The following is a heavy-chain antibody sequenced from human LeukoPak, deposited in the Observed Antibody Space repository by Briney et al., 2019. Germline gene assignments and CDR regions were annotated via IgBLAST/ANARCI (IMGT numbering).Heavy chain of an antibody. CDR1: GFAFSNCD. Sequence: GGSLRLSCGPYGFAFSNCDMHWVRQAPGKGLEWVAFIRYDGSDKYYVDSVKGRFIISRDNSNNILYLQMNSLTADDTALYYCGKNRLGQQYADAFEIWGQGTMI. D-gene: IGHD6-13*01. J-gene: IGHJ3*02. CDR2: IRYDGSDK. V-gene: IGHV3-30*02. CDR3: GKNRLGQQYADAFEI.